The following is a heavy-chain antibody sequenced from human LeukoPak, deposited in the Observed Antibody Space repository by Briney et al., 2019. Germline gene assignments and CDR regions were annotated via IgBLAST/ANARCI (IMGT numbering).Heavy chain of an antibody. CDR2: VKSEAAGGTT. J-gene: IGHJ4*02. D-gene: IGHD3-10*01. Sequence: GGSLRLSCAASGFALSHAWMSWVRQAPGKGLEWVGRVKSEAAGGTTDYVAPVKGRFTISRDDSKNTVSLQMNSLKTEDTAVYYCTTDVPSGAGELFGFWGQGTLVTVSS. CDR3: TTDVPSGAGELFGF. V-gene: IGHV3-15*01. CDR1: GFALSHAW.